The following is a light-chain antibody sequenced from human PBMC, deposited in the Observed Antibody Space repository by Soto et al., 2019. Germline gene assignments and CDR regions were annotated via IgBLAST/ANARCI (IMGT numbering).Light chain of an antibody. J-gene: IGKJ1*01. CDR1: QTISST. CDR2: AAF. Sequence: VMTQSPATLSVSPGDKVSLSCMANQTISSTLAWYQQKPGQAPRLLIYAAFTRATGVSDRFSGSGSGTEFTLTISSLQSDDFATYYCQQYNSYSWTFGQGTKV. V-gene: IGKV3-15*01. CDR3: QQYNSYSWT.